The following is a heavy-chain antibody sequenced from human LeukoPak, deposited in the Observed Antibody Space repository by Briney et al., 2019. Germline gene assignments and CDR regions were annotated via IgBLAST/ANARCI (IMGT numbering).Heavy chain of an antibody. CDR2: INPNSGGT. D-gene: IGHD3-10*01. V-gene: IGHV1-2*02. Sequence: GASVKVSCEASGYTFTGYYMHWVRQAPGQGLEWMGWINPNSGGTNYAQKFQGRVTMTRDTSISTAYMELSRLRSDDTAVYYCARKYVLWFGEPAAADAFDIWGQGTMVTVSS. CDR3: ARKYVLWFGEPAAADAFDI. J-gene: IGHJ3*02. CDR1: GYTFTGYY.